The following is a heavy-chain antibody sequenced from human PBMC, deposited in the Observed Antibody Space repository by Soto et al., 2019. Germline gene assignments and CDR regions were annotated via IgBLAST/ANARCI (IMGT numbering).Heavy chain of an antibody. CDR1: GNTFTSYA. Sequence: QVQLVQSGAEVKKPGASVKVSCKASGNTFTSYAMHWVRQAPGQRLEWMGWINAGDGNTKYSQKFQGRVTITRDTXXSXGXXELSSLRSEDTAVYYCARARPLSQHLLDYYFGMDVWGQGTTVTVSS. V-gene: IGHV1-3*01. J-gene: IGHJ6*02. CDR3: ARARPLSQHLLDYYFGMDV. D-gene: IGHD6-13*01. CDR2: INAGDGNT.